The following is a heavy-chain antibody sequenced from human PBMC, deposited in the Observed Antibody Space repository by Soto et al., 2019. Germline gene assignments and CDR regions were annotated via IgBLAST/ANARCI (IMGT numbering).Heavy chain of an antibody. CDR1: GGSISSGGYS. J-gene: IGHJ4*02. CDR3: ARWVAGTLDY. Sequence: QLQLQESGSGLVKPSQTLSLTCAVSGGSISSGGYSRSWIRQPPGKGLEWIGYIYHSGSTYYNPSLKXXVXIXXDRSKNQFSLKLSSVTAADTAVYYCARWVAGTLDYWGQGTLVTVSS. V-gene: IGHV4-30-2*01. CDR2: IYHSGST. D-gene: IGHD6-19*01.